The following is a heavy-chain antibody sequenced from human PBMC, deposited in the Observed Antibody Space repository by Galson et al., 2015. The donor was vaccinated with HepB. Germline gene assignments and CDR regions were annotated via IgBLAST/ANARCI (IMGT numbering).Heavy chain of an antibody. D-gene: IGHD2-15*01. J-gene: IGHJ5*02. Sequence: SETLSLTCTVSGGSISSSYWSWIRQPPGKGLEWIGYIYYSGSTNYNPSLKSRVTISVDTSKNQFSLKLSSVTAADTAVYYCARQGYCSGGSCYLLPLENWFDPWGQGTLVTVSS. CDR2: IYYSGST. CDR3: ARQGYCSGGSCYLLPLENWFDP. CDR1: GGSISSSY. V-gene: IGHV4-59*08.